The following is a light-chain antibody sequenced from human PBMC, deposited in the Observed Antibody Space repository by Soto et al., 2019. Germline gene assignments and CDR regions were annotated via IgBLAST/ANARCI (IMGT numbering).Light chain of an antibody. V-gene: IGLV2-14*03. J-gene: IGLJ2*01. Sequence: QSALTQPASVSGSPGQSITISCTGTSSDVGGYDYVSWYQQHPGKVPKLMIYEVFRRPSGISDRFSGSKSGNTASLTISGLQAEDEADYYCCSYTTTSTVVFGGGTKVTVL. CDR2: EVF. CDR1: SSDVGGYDY. CDR3: CSYTTTSTVV.